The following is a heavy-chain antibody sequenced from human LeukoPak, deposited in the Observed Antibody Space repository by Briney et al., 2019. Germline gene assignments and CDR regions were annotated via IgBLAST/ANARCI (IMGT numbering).Heavy chain of an antibody. CDR2: IYCSGST. CDR3: ARGYSSSSRGDYYYGMDV. Sequence: SQTLSLTCTVSGGSISSGGYYWSWIRQHPGKGLEWIGCIYCSGSTNYNPSLKSRVTISVDTSKNQFSLKLSSVTAADTAVYYCARGYSSSSRGDYYYGMDVWGQGTTVTVSS. D-gene: IGHD6-6*01. V-gene: IGHV4-31*03. CDR1: GGSISSGGYY. J-gene: IGHJ6*02.